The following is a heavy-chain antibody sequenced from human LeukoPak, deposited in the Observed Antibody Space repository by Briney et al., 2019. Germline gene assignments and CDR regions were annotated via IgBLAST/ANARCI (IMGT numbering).Heavy chain of an antibody. J-gene: IGHJ4*02. D-gene: IGHD2-2*01. CDR3: ASQLGFGY. V-gene: IGHV4-38-2*02. CDR2: IYYSGST. CDR1: GYFFSSGYY. Sequence: SETLSLTCTVSGYFFSSGYYWGWIRQPPGKGLEWIGSIYYSGSTYYNPSLKSRVTISVDTSKNQFSLKLSSVTAADTAVYYCASQLGFGYWGQGTLVTVSS.